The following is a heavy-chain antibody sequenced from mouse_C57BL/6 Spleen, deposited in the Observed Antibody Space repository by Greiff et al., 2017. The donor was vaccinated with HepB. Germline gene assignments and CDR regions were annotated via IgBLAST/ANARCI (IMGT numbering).Heavy chain of an antibody. CDR2: IYIGNGYT. D-gene: IGHD2-4*01. Sequence: VQLKESGAELVRPGSSVKMSCKTSGYTFTSYGINWVKQRPGQGLEWIGYIYIGNGYTEYNEKFKGKATLTSDTSSSTAYMQLSSLTSEDSAIYFCARGTIYYDYDGREFAYWGQGTLVTVSA. CDR1: GYTFTSYG. CDR3: ARGTIYYDYDGREFAY. J-gene: IGHJ3*01. V-gene: IGHV1-58*01.